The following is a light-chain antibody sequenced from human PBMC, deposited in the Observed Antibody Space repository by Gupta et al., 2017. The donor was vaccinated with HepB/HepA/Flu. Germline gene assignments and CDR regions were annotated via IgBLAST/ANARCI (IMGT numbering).Light chain of an antibody. J-gene: IGLJ2*01. V-gene: IGLV2-23*02. Sequence: QSALTQPASVSGSPGPSITISCTGTSSDVGSYNLVSWYQQHPGKAHKLMIYEVSKRPAGVASRFSGSKSGNTTSLTISGLKGEDDADYYGCSDAGSDNVVFGGGTKLTVL. CDR1: SSDVGSYNL. CDR3: CSDAGSDNVV. CDR2: EVS.